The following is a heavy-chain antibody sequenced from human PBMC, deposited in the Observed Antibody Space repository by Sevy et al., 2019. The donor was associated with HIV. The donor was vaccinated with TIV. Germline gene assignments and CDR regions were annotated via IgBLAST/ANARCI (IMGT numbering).Heavy chain of an antibody. V-gene: IGHV4-39*01. CDR3: VGPKLTYTIGWHYFDY. CDR1: GASISNTAYY. Sequence: SETLSLTCIVSGASISNTAYYWGWIRQSPGKGLEWIASIRHGGYTFYNPSLKSRVTISADTSKNQFSLKLTSVSAAETSIYYCVGPKLTYTIGWHYFDYWGQGTVVTVSS. J-gene: IGHJ4*02. D-gene: IGHD6-19*01. CDR2: IRHGGYT.